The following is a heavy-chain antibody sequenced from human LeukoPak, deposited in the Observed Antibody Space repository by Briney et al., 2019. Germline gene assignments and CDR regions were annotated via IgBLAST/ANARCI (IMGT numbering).Heavy chain of an antibody. V-gene: IGHV3-53*01. J-gene: IGHJ4*02. CDR1: GFIVSSNY. D-gene: IGHD6-19*01. Sequence: GGSLRLSCAASGFIVSSNYMSWVRQAPGKGLEWVSVIYGGGSAYYADSVKGRFTISRDDSKNTLYVQMNSLRAEDTAVYYCARAPYRIGRPFDYWGQGTLVTVSS. CDR3: ARAPYRIGRPFDY. CDR2: IYGGGSA.